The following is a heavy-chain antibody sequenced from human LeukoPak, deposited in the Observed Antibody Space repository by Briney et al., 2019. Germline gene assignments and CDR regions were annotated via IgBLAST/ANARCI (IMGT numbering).Heavy chain of an antibody. D-gene: IGHD3-9*01. CDR1: GDSISSVNYY. CDR3: ARGKIRYEILSGYPSDDAFDI. J-gene: IGHJ3*02. Sequence: SETLSLTCTVSGDSISSVNYYWGWIRQPPEKGLEWIGTIYYSGSTYYNPSLKSRVTISVDTSSNQFSLKLSSVTAADTAVYYCARGKIRYEILSGYPSDDAFDIWGQGTLVTVSS. V-gene: IGHV4-39*07. CDR2: IYYSGST.